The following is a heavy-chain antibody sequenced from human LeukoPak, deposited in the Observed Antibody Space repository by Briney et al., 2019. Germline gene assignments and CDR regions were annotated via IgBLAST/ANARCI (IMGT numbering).Heavy chain of an antibody. J-gene: IGHJ4*02. V-gene: IGHV3-23*01. CDR3: AKARGYYDSSGYLY. Sequence: GGSLRLSCAASGFTFSSYAMSWVRQVPGKGLEWVSAISGSGGSTYYADSVKGRFTISRDNSKNTLYLQMNSLRAGDTAVYYCAKARGYYDSSGYLYWGQGTLVTVSS. CDR2: ISGSGGST. D-gene: IGHD3-22*01. CDR1: GFTFSSYA.